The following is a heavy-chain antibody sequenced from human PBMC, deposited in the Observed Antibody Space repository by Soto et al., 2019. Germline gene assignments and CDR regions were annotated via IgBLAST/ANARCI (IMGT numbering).Heavy chain of an antibody. Sequence: EVQLVESGGGLVKPGGSLRLSCVASGISFSSYSMNWVRQAPGKGLEWVSSITGSRSYINYADSVKGRFTISRDNAKNSLYLQMNSLRAEDTAVYYCARDVGGSYLFDYWGQGTLVTVSS. CDR2: ITGSRSYI. J-gene: IGHJ4*02. D-gene: IGHD1-26*01. V-gene: IGHV3-21*06. CDR3: ARDVGGSYLFDY. CDR1: GISFSSYS.